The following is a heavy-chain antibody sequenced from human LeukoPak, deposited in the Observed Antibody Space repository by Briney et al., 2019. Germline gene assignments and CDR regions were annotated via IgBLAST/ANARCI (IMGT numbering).Heavy chain of an antibody. D-gene: IGHD6-25*01. CDR2: ISSSSSYI. CDR1: GFTFSSYS. J-gene: IGHJ4*02. Sequence: GGSLRLSYAASGFTFSSYSMNWVRQAPGKGLEWVSSISSSSSYIYYADSVKGRFTISRDNAKNSLYLQMNSLRAEDTAVYYCARVKLGPRIAAAGSFDYWGQGTLVTVSS. CDR3: ARVKLGPRIAAAGSFDY. V-gene: IGHV3-21*01.